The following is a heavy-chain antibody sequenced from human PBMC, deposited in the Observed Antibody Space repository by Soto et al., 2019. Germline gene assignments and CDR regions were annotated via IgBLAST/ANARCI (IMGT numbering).Heavy chain of an antibody. D-gene: IGHD3-22*01. V-gene: IGHV6-1*01. Sequence: SQTLSLTCAISGDSVSSNSAAWNWIRQSPSRGLEWLRRTYYRSKWYNDYAVSVKSRITINPDTSKNQFSLQLNSVTPEDTAVYYCARSVTMIVVVLNWFDPWGQGTLVTVSS. CDR1: GDSVSSNSAA. CDR3: ARSVTMIVVVLNWFDP. J-gene: IGHJ5*02. CDR2: TYYRSKWYN.